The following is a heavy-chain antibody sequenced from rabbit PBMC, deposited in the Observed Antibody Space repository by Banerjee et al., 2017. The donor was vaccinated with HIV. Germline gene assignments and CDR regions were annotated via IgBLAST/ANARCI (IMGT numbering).Heavy chain of an antibody. V-gene: IGHV1S7*01. J-gene: IGHJ4*01. CDR3: ATDVVGYGAFNL. CDR2: IDPVFGST. D-gene: IGHD3-1*01. Sequence: RQAPGKGLEWIGYIDPVFGSTNYASWVNGRFTISSHNAQNTLYLQLNSLTAADTATYFCATDVVGYGAFNLWGPGTLVTVS.